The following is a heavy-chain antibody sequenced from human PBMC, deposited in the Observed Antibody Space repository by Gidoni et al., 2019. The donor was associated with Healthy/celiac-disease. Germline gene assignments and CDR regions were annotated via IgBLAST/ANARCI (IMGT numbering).Heavy chain of an antibody. J-gene: IGHJ4*02. V-gene: IGHV4-30-4*01. CDR1: GGSLSSGAYY. CDR3: ARAPHLGVFDY. Sequence: QLPLQESGPALVKPSQTLSLTCTVSGGSLSSGAYYWSWIRQPPGQGLEWIGYIYYSGSTYYNPSLKSRVTISVDTSKNQFSLKLSSVTAADTAVYYCARAPHLGVFDYWGQGTLVTVSS. CDR2: IYYSGST.